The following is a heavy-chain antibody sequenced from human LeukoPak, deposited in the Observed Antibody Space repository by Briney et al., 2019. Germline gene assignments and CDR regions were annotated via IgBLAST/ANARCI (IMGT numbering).Heavy chain of an antibody. D-gene: IGHD1-7*01. CDR1: GFTVSNDF. J-gene: IGHJ4*02. V-gene: IGHV3-66*01. CDR2: IYSTGHV. CDR3: ARDVNYDHHY. Sequence: GGSLRLSCAASGFTVSNDFISWGRQAPGKGLEWVSVIYSTGHVFYGDSVKGRFTISRDNSKNTVYLQMNSLRAEDTAVYFGARDVNYDHHYWGQGTLFTVS.